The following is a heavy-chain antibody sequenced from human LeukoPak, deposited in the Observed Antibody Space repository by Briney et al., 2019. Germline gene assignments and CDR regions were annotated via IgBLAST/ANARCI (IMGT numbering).Heavy chain of an antibody. V-gene: IGHV4-39*01. CDR2: IYYSGST. CDR3: ARGVVVPAAIPAGDAFDI. D-gene: IGHD2-2*01. CDR1: GGSISSSSYY. Sequence: SETLSLTCTVSGGSISSSSYYWGWIRQPPGKGLEWIGSIYYSGSTYYNPSLKSRVTISVDTSKNQFSLKLSSVTAADTAVYYCARGVVVPAAIPAGDAFDIWGQGTMVTVSS. J-gene: IGHJ3*02.